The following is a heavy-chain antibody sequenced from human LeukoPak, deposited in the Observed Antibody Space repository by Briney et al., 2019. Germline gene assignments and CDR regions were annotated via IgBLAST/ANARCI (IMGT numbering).Heavy chain of an antibody. CDR3: ATNGPGIAVAGYVDY. Sequence: GGSLRLSCAASGFTFSGYAMHWVRQAPGKGLEWVAVISYDGSNDYYADSVKGRFTISRDNSKNTLYLQMNSLRAEDTAVYYCATNGPGIAVAGYVDYWGQGALVTVSS. V-gene: IGHV3-30-3*01. CDR2: ISYDGSND. D-gene: IGHD6-19*01. CDR1: GFTFSGYA. J-gene: IGHJ4*02.